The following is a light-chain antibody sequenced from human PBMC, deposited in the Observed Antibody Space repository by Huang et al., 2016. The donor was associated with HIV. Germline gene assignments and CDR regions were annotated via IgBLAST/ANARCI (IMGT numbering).Light chain of an antibody. J-gene: IGKJ1*01. CDR3: QQYYSTPPWT. CDR2: GAS. Sequence: DIQMTQSPSSLSASVGDRVTITCRASEGIVNSLAWYQQKPGKAPQLLLYGASRLESGVPARFSGSRGGTDYTLTISDLQPEDSATYYCQQYYSTPPWTFGQGTKVEI. CDR1: EGIVNS. V-gene: IGKV1-NL1*01.